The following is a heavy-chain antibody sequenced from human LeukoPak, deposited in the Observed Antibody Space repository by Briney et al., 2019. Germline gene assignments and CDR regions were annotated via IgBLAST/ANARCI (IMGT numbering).Heavy chain of an antibody. Sequence: GGSLRLSCTASGFTFIDYAMTWVRQAPGKGLEWVGFIRSNPYGGTTEYAASVKGRFTISRDDSKSIAYLQMNSLKTEDTAVYYCTSCLLPGYWGQGTLVTVSS. CDR1: GFTFIDYA. D-gene: IGHD3-16*01. CDR3: TSCLLPGY. CDR2: IRSNPYGGTT. V-gene: IGHV3-49*04. J-gene: IGHJ4*02.